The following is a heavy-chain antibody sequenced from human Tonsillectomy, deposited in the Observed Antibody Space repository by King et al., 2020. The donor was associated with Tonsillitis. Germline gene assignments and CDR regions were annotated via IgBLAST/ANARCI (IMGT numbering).Heavy chain of an antibody. CDR2: MRGDGSVK. D-gene: IGHD3-22*01. Sequence: VQLVESGGGVVQPGGSLRLSCAASGFSFSSYWMTWVRQAPGKGLEWVANMRGDGSVKSSADSLKGRFTISRDNAKNSLYLQMNSLRAEDTAMYYCTRDRNYCDRVICYDVFDIWGQGTMVTVPS. V-gene: IGHV3-7*01. CDR3: TRDRNYCDRVICYDVFDI. CDR1: GFSFSSYW. J-gene: IGHJ3*02.